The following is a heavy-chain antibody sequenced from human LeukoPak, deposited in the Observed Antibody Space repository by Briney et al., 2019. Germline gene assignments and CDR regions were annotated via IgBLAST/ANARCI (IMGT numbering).Heavy chain of an antibody. CDR1: GYTFTSYA. Sequence: ASVNVSCTASGYTFTSYAMHWVRQAPGQRLEWMGWINAGNGNTKYSQKFQGRVTITRDTSASTAYMELSSLRSEDTAVYYCARPILGATYDYWGQGTLVIVSS. D-gene: IGHD1-26*01. CDR3: ARPILGATYDY. V-gene: IGHV1-3*01. CDR2: INAGNGNT. J-gene: IGHJ4*02.